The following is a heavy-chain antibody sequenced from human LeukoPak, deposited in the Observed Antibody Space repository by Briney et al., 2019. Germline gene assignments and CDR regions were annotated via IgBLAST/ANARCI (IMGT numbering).Heavy chain of an antibody. D-gene: IGHD1-26*01. CDR1: GGTFSSYA. J-gene: IGHJ5*02. CDR3: ARATRELLHNWFDP. V-gene: IGHV1-69*01. CDR2: IIPIFGTA. Sequence: SVKVSCKASGGTFSSYAISWVRQAPGQGLEWMGGIIPIFGTAHYAQKFQGRVTITADESTSTAYMELSSLRSEDTAVYYCARATRELLHNWFDPWGQGTLVTVSS.